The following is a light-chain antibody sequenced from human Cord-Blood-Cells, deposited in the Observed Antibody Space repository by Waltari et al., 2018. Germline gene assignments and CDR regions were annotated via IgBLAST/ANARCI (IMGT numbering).Light chain of an antibody. J-gene: IGLJ3*02. CDR2: EVS. Sequence: QSALTQPPSASGSPGQSVTISCTGTSSDVGGYNYVSSYQQHPGKAPKLMIYEVSKRPSGVPDRFSGSKSGNTASLTVSGLQAEDEADYYCSSYTGSNNLVFGGGTKLTGL. CDR3: SSYTGSNNLV. V-gene: IGLV2-8*01. CDR1: SSDVGGYNY.